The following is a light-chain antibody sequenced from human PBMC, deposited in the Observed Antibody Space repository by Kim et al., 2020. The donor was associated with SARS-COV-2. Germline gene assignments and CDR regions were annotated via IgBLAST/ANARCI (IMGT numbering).Light chain of an antibody. V-gene: IGLV2-14*03. CDR1: SSDISGDDY. Sequence: PGQSITISCTGTSSDISGDDYVSWYQQYAGKAPKLIIYDVTERPSGVSNRFSGSNSGNTASLTISGLQADDEADYYCSSYTTTTKLFGGGTKVTVL. CDR3: SSYTTTTKL. J-gene: IGLJ3*02. CDR2: DVT.